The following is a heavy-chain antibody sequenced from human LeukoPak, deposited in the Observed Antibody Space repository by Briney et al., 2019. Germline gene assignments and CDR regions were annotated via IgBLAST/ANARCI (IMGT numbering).Heavy chain of an antibody. CDR1: GYSISSGHH. D-gene: IGHD3-10*01. Sequence: TSSETLSLTCTVSGYSISSGHHWGWIRQPPGKGLEWIGHIVHSGTTYYRPSLKSRVTISVDTSKNQFSLKLTSVTAADTAVYYCAREGSYYFGSAAPLWGQGTLVTVSS. V-gene: IGHV4-38-2*02. CDR3: AREGSYYFGSAAPL. J-gene: IGHJ4*02. CDR2: IVHSGTT.